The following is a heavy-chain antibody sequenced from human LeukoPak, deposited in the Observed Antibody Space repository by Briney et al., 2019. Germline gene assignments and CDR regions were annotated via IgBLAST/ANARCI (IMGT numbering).Heavy chain of an antibody. V-gene: IGHV4-30-4*08. D-gene: IGHD3-22*01. CDR1: GFTFSNYE. CDR2: IYYSGST. CDR3: ARDPAYYYDSSGYLN. J-gene: IGHJ4*02. Sequence: LRLSCAASGFTFSNYEMNWIRQPPGKGLEWIGYIYYSGSTYYNPSLKSRVTISVDTSKNQFSLKLSSVTAADTAVYYCARDPAYYYDSSGYLNWGQGTLVTVSS.